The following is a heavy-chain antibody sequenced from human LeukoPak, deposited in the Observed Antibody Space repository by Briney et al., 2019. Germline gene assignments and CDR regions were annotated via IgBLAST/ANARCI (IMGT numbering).Heavy chain of an antibody. J-gene: IGHJ4*02. CDR3: ARVVRRGYSYGQPFDY. CDR2: INHSGST. CDR1: GGSFSGYY. Sequence: PSETLSLTCAVYGGSFSGYYWSWIRQPPGKGLEWIGEINHSGSTNYNPSLKSRVTISVDTSKNQFSLKLSSVTAADTAVYYCARVVRRGYSYGQPFDYWGQGTLVTVSS. D-gene: IGHD5-18*01. V-gene: IGHV4-34*01.